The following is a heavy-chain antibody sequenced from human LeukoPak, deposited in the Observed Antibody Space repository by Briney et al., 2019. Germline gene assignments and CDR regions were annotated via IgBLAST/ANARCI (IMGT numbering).Heavy chain of an antibody. CDR1: GGSISSSSYY. D-gene: IGHD5-18*01. J-gene: IGHJ6*02. V-gene: IGHV4-39*01. CDR2: IYYSGST. CDR3: ASSGYSYGWSDYYYGMDV. Sequence: SETLSLTCTVSGGSISSSSYYWGWIRQPPGKGLEWVGTIYYSGSTYYNPSLKSRVTISVDTSKNQFSLKLSSVTAADTAVYYCASSGYSYGWSDYYYGMDVWGQGTTVTVSS.